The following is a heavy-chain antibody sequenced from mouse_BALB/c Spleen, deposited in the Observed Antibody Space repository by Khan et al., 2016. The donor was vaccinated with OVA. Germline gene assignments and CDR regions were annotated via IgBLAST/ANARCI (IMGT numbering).Heavy chain of an antibody. CDR1: GFTFSDYG. Sequence: EVELVESGGGLVQPGGSRKLSCAASGFTFSDYGMAWVRQAPGKGPEWVAFISNLAYSIYYADTVTGRFTISRENAKNILYLEMSSLRSEDTAMYYCERSWAMDYGGQGTSVTVSA. J-gene: IGHJ4*01. CDR2: ISNLAYSI. V-gene: IGHV5-15*02. CDR3: ERSWAMDY.